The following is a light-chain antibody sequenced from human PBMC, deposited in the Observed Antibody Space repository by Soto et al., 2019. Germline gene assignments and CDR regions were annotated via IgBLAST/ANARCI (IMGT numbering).Light chain of an antibody. CDR1: SSDVGSYNL. V-gene: IGLV2-23*01. CDR3: CSYAGSYV. Sequence: QSVLTQPASVSGSPGQSITISCTGTSSDVGSYNLVSWYQQYPGKAPKLMIHEGSKRPSGVSNRFSGSKSGNTASLTISGLQAEDEADYYCCSYAGSYVFGAGTKVTVL. CDR2: EGS. J-gene: IGLJ1*01.